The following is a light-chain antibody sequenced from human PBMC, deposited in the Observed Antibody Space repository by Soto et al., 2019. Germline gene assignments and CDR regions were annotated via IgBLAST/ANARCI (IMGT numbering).Light chain of an antibody. Sequence: EIELTQSPATLSLSPGERASISCRASQSVGSYFAWYQQKPGQAPRLLIYYASTRDTGIPARFSGSGSGTEFTLTISSLEPEDFAIYYCQLRSAWPLFTFGPGTRVDVK. V-gene: IGKV3-11*01. CDR2: YAS. CDR1: QSVGSY. CDR3: QLRSAWPLFT. J-gene: IGKJ3*01.